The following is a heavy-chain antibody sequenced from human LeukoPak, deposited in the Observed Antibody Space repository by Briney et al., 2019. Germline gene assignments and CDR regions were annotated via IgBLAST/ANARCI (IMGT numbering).Heavy chain of an antibody. D-gene: IGHD6-6*01. J-gene: IGHJ5*02. V-gene: IGHV4-39*07. CDR1: GGSISSSSYY. CDR3: ARDFIAANWFDP. CDR2: IYYSGST. Sequence: SETLSLTCTVSGGSISSSSYYWGWLRQPPGKGLEWIGSIYYSGSTYYNPSLKSRVTISVDTSKNQFSLKLSSVTAADTAVYYCARDFIAANWFDPWGQGTLVTVSS.